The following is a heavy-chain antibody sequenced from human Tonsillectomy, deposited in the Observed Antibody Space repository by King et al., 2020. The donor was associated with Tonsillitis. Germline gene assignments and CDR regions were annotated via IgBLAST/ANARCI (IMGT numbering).Heavy chain of an antibody. D-gene: IGHD4-23*01. Sequence: VQLVESGGGVVQPGRSLRLSCAASGFTFSTYAMHWVRQAPGKGLEWVAVISNDGSEKYYADSVKGRFTISRDNSRNTLYLQMNSLRAEDTAVYHCAKDLVYGGKSGYYGMDVWGQGNTVTVSS. V-gene: IGHV3-30*04. J-gene: IGHJ6*02. CDR3: AKDLVYGGKSGYYGMDV. CDR1: GFTFSTYA. CDR2: ISNDGSEK.